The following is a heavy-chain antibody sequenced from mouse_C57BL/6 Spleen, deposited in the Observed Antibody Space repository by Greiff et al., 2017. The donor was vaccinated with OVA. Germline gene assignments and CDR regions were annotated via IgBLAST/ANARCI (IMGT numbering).Heavy chain of an antibody. J-gene: IGHJ4*01. CDR1: GYTFTDYN. V-gene: IGHV1-18*01. D-gene: IGHD2-3*01. CDR2: INPNNGGT. Sequence: EVKLMESGPELVKPGASVKIPCKASGYTFTDYNMDWVKQSHGKSLEWIGDINPNNGGTIYNQKFKGKATLTVDKSSSTAYMELRSLTSEDTAVYYCARFGDGYYVAMDYWGQGTSVTVSS. CDR3: ARFGDGYYVAMDY.